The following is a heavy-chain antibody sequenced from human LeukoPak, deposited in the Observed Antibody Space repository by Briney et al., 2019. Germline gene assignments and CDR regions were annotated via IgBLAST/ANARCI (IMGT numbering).Heavy chain of an antibody. J-gene: IGHJ4*02. D-gene: IGHD6-13*01. Sequence: SETLSLTCTVSGGSISTYYWSWIRQPAGKGLEWIGRIYTSGSTNYNPSLKSRVTMSVDTSKNQFSLKLSSVTAADTAVYYCARGLIAAAGKGFFDYWGQGTLVTVSS. CDR1: GGSISTYY. V-gene: IGHV4-4*07. CDR3: ARGLIAAAGKGFFDY. CDR2: IYTSGST.